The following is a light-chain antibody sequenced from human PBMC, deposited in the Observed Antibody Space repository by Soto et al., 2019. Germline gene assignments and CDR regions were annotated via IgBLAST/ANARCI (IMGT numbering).Light chain of an antibody. CDR3: QSYDSSLSGSNV. V-gene: IGLV1-40*01. Sequence: QSVLTQPPSVSGAPGQRVTISCTGISSNIGAGYDVHWYQQLPGTAPKLLIYGNSNRPSGVPDRFSGSKSGTSASLAITGLQAEYEADYYCQSYDSSLSGSNVFGTGTKLTVL. J-gene: IGLJ1*01. CDR1: SSNIGAGYD. CDR2: GNS.